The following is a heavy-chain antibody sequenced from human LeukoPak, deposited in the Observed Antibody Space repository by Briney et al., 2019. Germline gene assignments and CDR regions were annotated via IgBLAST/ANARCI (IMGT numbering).Heavy chain of an antibody. D-gene: IGHD3-3*01. Sequence: GGSLRLSCAASGFTFSSYAMSWVRQAPGKGLEWVSYISSSGSTIYYADSVKGRFTISRDNAKNSLYLQMNSLRAEDTAVYYCARHYDFWSGNDYWGQGTLVTVSS. CDR2: ISSSGSTI. CDR1: GFTFSSYA. V-gene: IGHV3-48*04. J-gene: IGHJ4*02. CDR3: ARHYDFWSGNDY.